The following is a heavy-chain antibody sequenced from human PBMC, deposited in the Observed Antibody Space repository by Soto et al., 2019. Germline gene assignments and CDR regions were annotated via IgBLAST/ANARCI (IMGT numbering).Heavy chain of an antibody. CDR2: INAGNGNT. J-gene: IGHJ5*02. D-gene: IGHD6-19*01. V-gene: IGHV1-3*01. CDR1: GYTFTSYA. Sequence: QVQLVQSGAEVKKPGASVKVSCKASGYTFTSYAMHWVRQAPGQRLEWMGWINAGNGNTKYSQKFQGRVTITRDTSASTAYMELSSLRSEDTAVYYCAPIAVAGPRWFDPWGQGTLVTVSS. CDR3: APIAVAGPRWFDP.